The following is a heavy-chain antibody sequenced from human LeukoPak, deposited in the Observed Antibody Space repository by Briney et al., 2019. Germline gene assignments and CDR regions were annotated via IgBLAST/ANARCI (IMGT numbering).Heavy chain of an antibody. Sequence: PGGSLRLSCAASGLTFSSHWMHWVRQAPGKGLVWVSRITNDGSSTTYADSVKGRFTISRDNAKNTLYLQMNSLRAGDTAVYYCARDAVDTANAVWGQGTTVTVSS. CDR1: GLTFSSHW. CDR3: ARDAVDTANAV. V-gene: IGHV3-74*01. CDR2: ITNDGSST. D-gene: IGHD5-18*01. J-gene: IGHJ6*02.